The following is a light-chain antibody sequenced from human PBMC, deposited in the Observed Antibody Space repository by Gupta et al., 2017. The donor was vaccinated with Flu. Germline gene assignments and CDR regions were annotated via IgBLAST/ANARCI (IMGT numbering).Light chain of an antibody. CDR2: GAS. CDR1: QSVSSSY. J-gene: IGKJ2*02. CDR3: QQYGSSPPCT. V-gene: IGKV3-20*01. Sequence: EIVLTQSPGTLSSSPGERATLSCSASQSVSSSYLAWYQQKPGQAPRLLIYGASSRDTGIPDRFSGSGSGTDFTLTISRLEPEDFAVYYCQQYGSSPPCTFGQGTKLEIK.